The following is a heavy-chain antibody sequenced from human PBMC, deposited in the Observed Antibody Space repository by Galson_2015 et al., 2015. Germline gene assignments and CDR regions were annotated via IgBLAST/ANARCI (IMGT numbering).Heavy chain of an antibody. CDR1: GFPFSTYG. V-gene: IGHV3-33*08. J-gene: IGHJ3*02. CDR2: IWHDGSKK. Sequence: SLRLSCAASGFPFSTYGMHWVRRAPGKGLEWVAVIWHDGSKKDHADSVKGRFMISRDNSKNTLYLEMSSLRIEDTADYYCARGPTNYDFRSGNRQIDGFDIWGQGTMVTVSS. CDR3: ARGPTNYDFRSGNRQIDGFDI. D-gene: IGHD3-3*01.